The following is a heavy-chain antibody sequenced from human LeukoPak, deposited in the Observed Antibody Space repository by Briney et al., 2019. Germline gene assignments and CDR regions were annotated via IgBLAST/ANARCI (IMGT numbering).Heavy chain of an antibody. D-gene: IGHD2-2*02. V-gene: IGHV4-34*01. Sequence: SETLSLTCAVYGGSLSNYYWTWVRQPPGKGLEWIGEINHSVGANYNPSLKSRVTISVDTSKNQFSLKLSSVTAADTAVYYCARETFIVVVPAAISYFDYWGQGTLVTVSS. CDR2: INHSVGA. CDR1: GGSLSNYY. CDR3: ARETFIVVVPAAISYFDY. J-gene: IGHJ4*02.